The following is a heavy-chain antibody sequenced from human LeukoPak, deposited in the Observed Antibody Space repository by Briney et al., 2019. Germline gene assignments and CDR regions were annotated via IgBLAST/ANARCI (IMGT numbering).Heavy chain of an antibody. CDR1: GGSISSYY. J-gene: IGHJ4*02. D-gene: IGHD6-19*01. Sequence: PSETLSLTCTVSGGSISSYYWSWIRQPPGKGLEWIGYIYYSGSTNYNPSLKSRVTISVDMSKNQFSLKLSSVTAADTAVYYCARRPRESSGPFDYWGQGTLVTVSS. CDR3: ARRPRESSGPFDY. V-gene: IGHV4-59*01. CDR2: IYYSGST.